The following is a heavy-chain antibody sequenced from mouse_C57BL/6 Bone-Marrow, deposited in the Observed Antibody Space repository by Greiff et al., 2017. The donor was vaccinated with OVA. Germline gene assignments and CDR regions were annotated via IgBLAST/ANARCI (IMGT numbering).Heavy chain of an antibody. CDR1: GYSFTSYY. Sequence: LVESGPELVKPGASVKISCKASGYSFTSYYIHWVKQRPGQGLEWIGWIYPGSGNTKYNEKFKGKATLTADTSSSTAYMQLSSLTSEDSAVYYCARGLGRAWFAYWGQGTLVTVSA. D-gene: IGHD4-1*01. CDR3: ARGLGRAWFAY. CDR2: IYPGSGNT. V-gene: IGHV1-66*01. J-gene: IGHJ3*01.